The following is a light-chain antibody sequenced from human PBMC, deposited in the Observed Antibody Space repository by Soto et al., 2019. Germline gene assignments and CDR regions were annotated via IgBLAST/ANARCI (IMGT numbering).Light chain of an antibody. CDR2: GAS. CDR3: HQYGASPET. V-gene: IGKV3-20*01. CDR1: QSVTGSS. Sequence: EIVLTQSPGTLSLSPGERVTLSCSASQSVTGSSIAWFQQKPGQAPRLLMYGASNRATGIPHRSSGSGSGTDFTLTISSLEPEDFAVYFCHQYGASPETFGQGTKVDIK. J-gene: IGKJ1*01.